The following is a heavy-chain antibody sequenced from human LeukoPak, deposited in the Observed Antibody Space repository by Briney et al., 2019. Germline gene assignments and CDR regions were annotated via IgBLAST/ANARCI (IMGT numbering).Heavy chain of an antibody. CDR3: AKDQWGYCSGGSCYSFDY. CDR2: ISGSGGST. D-gene: IGHD2-15*01. Sequence: PGGSLRLSCAASGFTFSSYAMSWVRQAPGKGLEWVSAISGSGGSTYYADSVKGRFTISRDNSKNTLYLQMNSLRAEDTAVYYCAKDQWGYCSGGSCYSFDYWGQGTLVTVSS. V-gene: IGHV3-23*01. J-gene: IGHJ4*02. CDR1: GFTFSSYA.